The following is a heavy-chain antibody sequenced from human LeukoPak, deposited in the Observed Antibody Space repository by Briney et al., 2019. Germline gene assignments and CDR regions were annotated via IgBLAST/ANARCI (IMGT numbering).Heavy chain of an antibody. V-gene: IGHV4-34*01. CDR3: ATTLRWGRIDY. CDR2: INHSGST. Sequence: SETLSLTCAVYGGSFSGYYWSWIRQPTGKGLEWIGEINHSGSTNYNPSLKSRVTISVDTSKNQFSLKLSSVTAADTAVYYCATTLRWGRIDYWGQGTLVTVSS. CDR1: GGSFSGYY. J-gene: IGHJ4*02. D-gene: IGHD3-16*01.